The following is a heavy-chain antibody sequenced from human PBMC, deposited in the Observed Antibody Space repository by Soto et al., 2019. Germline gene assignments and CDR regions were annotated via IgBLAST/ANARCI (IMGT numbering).Heavy chain of an antibody. CDR2: LIPILGIA. CDR1: GGTFSSYT. V-gene: IGHV1-69*02. Sequence: QVQLVQSGAEVKKPGSSVKVSCKASGGTFSSYTISWVRQAPGQGLEWMGRLIPILGIANYAQKFQGRVTITAEKSTSTAYMELSSLRSEDTAVYYCARSRLSIVVVPAATFDPWGQGTLVTVSS. D-gene: IGHD2-2*01. J-gene: IGHJ5*02. CDR3: ARSRLSIVVVPAATFDP.